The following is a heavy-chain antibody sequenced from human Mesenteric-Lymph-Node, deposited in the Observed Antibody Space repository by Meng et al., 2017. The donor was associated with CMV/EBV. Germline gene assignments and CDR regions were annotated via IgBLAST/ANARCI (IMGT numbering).Heavy chain of an antibody. J-gene: IGHJ4*02. CDR2: ISSYSATI. CDR1: GFNFEIYS. V-gene: IGHV3-48*04. CDR3: ARVRGGLSSSWYFFDY. D-gene: IGHD6-13*01. Sequence: GGSLRLSCTASGFNFEIYSMNWVRQTPGKGLEWVSYISSYSATIYYADSVSGRFTISRDDAKKSLYLQMNSLRVEDTAVYYCARVRGGLSSSWYFFDYWGQGTLVTVSS.